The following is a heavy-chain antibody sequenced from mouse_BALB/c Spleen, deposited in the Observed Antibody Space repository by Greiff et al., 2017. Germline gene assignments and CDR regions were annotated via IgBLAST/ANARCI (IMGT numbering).Heavy chain of an antibody. V-gene: IGHV5-6*01. J-gene: IGHJ1*01. CDR1: GFTFSSYG. D-gene: IGHD1-1*01. CDR2: ISSGGSYT. Sequence: EVQGVESGGDLVKPGGSLKLSCAASGFTFSSYGMSWVRQTPDKRLEWVATISSGGSYTYYPDSVKGRFTISRDNAKNTLYLQMSSLKSEDTAMYYCARGRDYGSSYWYFDVWGAGTTVTVSS. CDR3: ARGRDYGSSYWYFDV.